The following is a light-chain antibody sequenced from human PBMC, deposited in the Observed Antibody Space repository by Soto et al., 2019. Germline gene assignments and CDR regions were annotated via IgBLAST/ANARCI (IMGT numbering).Light chain of an antibody. CDR3: QPSSRHSP. CDR1: QSTSSY. Sequence: QKGKTPATGAPSVGERVTITCRASQSTSSYLAWYQQKPGKAPKLLIYQASSLENGVPSRFSGSGSGTEFSLTISSLQPDDFATYYWQPSSRHSPFGQ. J-gene: IGKJ1*01. V-gene: IGKV1-5*03. CDR2: QAS.